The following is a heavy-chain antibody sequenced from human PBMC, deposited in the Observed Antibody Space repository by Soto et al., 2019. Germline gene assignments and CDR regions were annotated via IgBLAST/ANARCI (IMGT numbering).Heavy chain of an antibody. D-gene: IGHD1-26*01. CDR2: ISYDGSNK. Sequence: GGSLRLSCAASGFTFSSYGMHWVRQAPGKGLEWVAVISYDGSNKYYADSVKGRFTISRDNSKNTLYLQMNSLRAEDTAVYYCAKDLAGSRLDYGCQGTLVTVSS. V-gene: IGHV3-30*18. J-gene: IGHJ4*02. CDR3: AKDLAGSRLDY. CDR1: GFTFSSYG.